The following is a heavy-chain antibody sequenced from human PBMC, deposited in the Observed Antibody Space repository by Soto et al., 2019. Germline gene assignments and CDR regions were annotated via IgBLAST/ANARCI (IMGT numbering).Heavy chain of an antibody. D-gene: IGHD1-26*01. CDR3: AKALVGEVGATDY. V-gene: IGHV3-23*01. Sequence: PGGSLRLSCVASGFTFSSYAMTWVRQAPGKGLEWVSGISGSGDSTYYADSVKGRFTISRDNSRNTLYLQMNSLGAEDAALYYCAKALVGEVGATDYWGQGTLVTVSS. CDR2: ISGSGDST. CDR1: GFTFSSYA. J-gene: IGHJ4*02.